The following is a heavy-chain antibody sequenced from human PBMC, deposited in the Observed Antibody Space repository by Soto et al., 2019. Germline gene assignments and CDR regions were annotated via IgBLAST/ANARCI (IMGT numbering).Heavy chain of an antibody. CDR1: GYSFTSYW. CDR3: ARDSSSSQYYYYGMDV. D-gene: IGHD6-6*01. J-gene: IGHJ6*02. Sequence: GESLKISCKGSGYSFTSYWISWVRQMPGKGLEWMGRIDPSDSYTNYSPSFQGHVTISADKSISTAYLQWSSLKASDTAMYYCARDSSSSQYYYYGMDVWGQGTTVTVSS. CDR2: IDPSDSYT. V-gene: IGHV5-10-1*01.